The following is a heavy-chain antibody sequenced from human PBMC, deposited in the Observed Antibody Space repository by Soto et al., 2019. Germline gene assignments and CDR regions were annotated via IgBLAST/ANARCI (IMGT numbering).Heavy chain of an antibody. CDR1: GGSISSGGYS. J-gene: IGHJ4*02. CDR2: IYHSGST. CDR3: AGGIAARPLGY. Sequence: QLQLQESGSGLVKPSQTLSLTCAVSGGSISSGGYSWSWIRQPPGKGLEWIGYIYHSGSTYYNPSLKXRXTXSXXRSKNQFSRKLSSVPAADTAVYYCAGGIAARPLGYWGQGTLVTVSS. V-gene: IGHV4-30-2*01. D-gene: IGHD6-6*01.